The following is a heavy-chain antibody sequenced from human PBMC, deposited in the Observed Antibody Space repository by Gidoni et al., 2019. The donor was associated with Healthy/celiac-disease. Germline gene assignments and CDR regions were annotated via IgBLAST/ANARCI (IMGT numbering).Heavy chain of an antibody. J-gene: IGHJ4*02. D-gene: IGHD1-26*01. V-gene: IGHV3-23*01. CDR1: GFTFSSYA. CDR2: ISGSGGST. CDR3: ARQSGSYSYFDY. Sequence: EVQLLESWGGLVQPGGSLRLSCAASGFTFSSYAMSWVRQAPGKGLEWVSAISGSGGSTYYADSVKGRFTISRDNSKNTLYLQMNSLRAEDTAVYYCARQSGSYSYFDYWGQGTLVTVSS.